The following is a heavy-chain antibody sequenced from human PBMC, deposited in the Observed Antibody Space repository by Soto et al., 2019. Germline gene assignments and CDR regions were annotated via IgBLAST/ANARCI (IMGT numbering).Heavy chain of an antibody. CDR3: ATSPKLSTPFDN. Sequence: GASVKVSCKASGYTFTTYGIHWVRQAPGQSLEWMGWINAGNGDAKYSQRFQGRVTITRDTSASTVYMELSSLRSEDTAVYYCATSPKLSTPFDNWAQGTLVTVSS. J-gene: IGHJ4*02. CDR1: GYTFTTYG. V-gene: IGHV1-3*01. CDR2: INAGNGDA. D-gene: IGHD1-7*01.